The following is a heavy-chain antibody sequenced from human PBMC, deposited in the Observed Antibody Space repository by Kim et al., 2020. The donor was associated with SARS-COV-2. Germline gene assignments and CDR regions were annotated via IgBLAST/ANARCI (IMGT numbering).Heavy chain of an antibody. V-gene: IGHV4-31*03. Sequence: SETLSLTCTVSGGSLSSGGYYWSWVRQHPGKGLKWIGYVYYSGTTYYNPSLKSRVTISVDTSKNQFSLKLSSVTAADTAVYYCARGKRGYCGGDCHSVLPFDYWGQGTLVIVSS. J-gene: IGHJ4*02. CDR2: VYYSGTT. CDR3: ARGKRGYCGGDCHSVLPFDY. D-gene: IGHD2-21*02. CDR1: GGSLSSGGYY.